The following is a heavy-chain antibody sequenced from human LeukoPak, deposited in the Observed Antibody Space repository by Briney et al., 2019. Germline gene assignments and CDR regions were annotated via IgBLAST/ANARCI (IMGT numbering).Heavy chain of an antibody. CDR3: ASPIAAAGTLDY. Sequence: GGSLRLSCAASGFTFSSYAMHWVRRAPGKGLEWVAVISYDGSNKYYADSVKGRFTISRDNSKNTLYLQMNSLRAEDTAVYYCASPIAAAGTLDYWGQGTLVTVSS. V-gene: IGHV3-30*04. D-gene: IGHD6-25*01. CDR2: ISYDGSNK. CDR1: GFTFSSYA. J-gene: IGHJ4*02.